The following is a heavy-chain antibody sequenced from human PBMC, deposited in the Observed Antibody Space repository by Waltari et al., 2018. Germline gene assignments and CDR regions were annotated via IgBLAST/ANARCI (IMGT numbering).Heavy chain of an antibody. D-gene: IGHD2-2*02. CDR1: GFPFSSYN. CDR3: ARDGCSSCYSGALDI. V-gene: IGHV3-48*02. Sequence: EVQLVESGGALVQPGGSLRLSCAGPGFPFSSYNMNWVRQAPGKGLEWVSYISKSGSTIYYADSVKGRFTISRDNAESSLHLQMNSLRDEDTAVYYCARDGCSSCYSGALDIWGQGTAVTVSS. J-gene: IGHJ3*02. CDR2: ISKSGSTI.